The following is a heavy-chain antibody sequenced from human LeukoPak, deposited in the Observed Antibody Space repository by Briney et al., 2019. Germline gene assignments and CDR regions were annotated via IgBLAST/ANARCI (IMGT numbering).Heavy chain of an antibody. V-gene: IGHV4-59*01. J-gene: IGHJ3*02. CDR2: VYYSGST. CDR1: GGSISSYF. Sequence: ASETLSLTCTVSGGSISSYFWSWIRQPPGKGLEWIGHVYYSGSTNYNPSLKSRVTISVDTSKKQFSLKLSSATAADTAVYYCARVLDLSKRGLDAFDIWGQGTMVTVSS. D-gene: IGHD3-16*01. CDR3: ARVLDLSKRGLDAFDI.